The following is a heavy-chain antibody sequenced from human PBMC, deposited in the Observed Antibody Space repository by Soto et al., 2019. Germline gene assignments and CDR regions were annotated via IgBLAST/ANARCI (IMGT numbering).Heavy chain of an antibody. V-gene: IGHV4-34*01. CDR1: GGSFIDFY. CDR2: INHSGST. Sequence: PSETLSLPCAVDGGSFIDFYWSWIRQPPGKGLEWIGEINHSGSTNYNPSLKSRVTISVDTSKNQFSLKLSSVTAADTAVYYCARMNYYDTSGYPFDYWGQGMMVTVYS. CDR3: ARMNYYDTSGYPFDY. D-gene: IGHD3-22*01. J-gene: IGHJ4*02.